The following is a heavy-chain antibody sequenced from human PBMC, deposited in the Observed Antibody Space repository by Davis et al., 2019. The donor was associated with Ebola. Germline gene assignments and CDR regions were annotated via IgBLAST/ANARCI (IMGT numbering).Heavy chain of an antibody. CDR3: AKGAGGWFDP. CDR2: INPNDGGT. V-gene: IGHV1-2*02. Sequence: ASVKVSCKASGYTFTDHFIHWVRQAPGQGLEWMGWINPNDGGTNYAQKFRGRVTMTRDTSITTAYMELRSLKRDDTAVYFCAKGAGGWFDPWGQGTLVTVSS. D-gene: IGHD3-10*01. J-gene: IGHJ5*02. CDR1: GYTFTDHF.